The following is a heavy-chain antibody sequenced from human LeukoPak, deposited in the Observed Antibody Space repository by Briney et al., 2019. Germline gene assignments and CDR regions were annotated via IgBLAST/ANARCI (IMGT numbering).Heavy chain of an antibody. Sequence: PGGALRVSCAASGCTFSSYEMNGVRQAPGKGLEWVSYISSSGSTIYYADSVKDRFTISRDNAKNSLYLQMNSLRAADKAVYYCATDNGYCSSTRCSGYYSGMDDWGKGTTVTVSS. CDR2: ISSSGSTI. V-gene: IGHV3-48*03. CDR3: ATDNGYCSSTRCSGYYSGMDD. J-gene: IGHJ6*04. CDR1: GCTFSSYE. D-gene: IGHD2-2*03.